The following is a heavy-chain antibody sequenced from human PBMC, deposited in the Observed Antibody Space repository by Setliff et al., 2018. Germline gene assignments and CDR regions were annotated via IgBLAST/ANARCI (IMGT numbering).Heavy chain of an antibody. V-gene: IGHV4-61*09. J-gene: IGHJ4*02. Sequence: KTSETLSLTCTVSGGSISSGSNYWSWIRQPAGKGLEWIGHIDPSGNTNYSPSLKSRVTTSIDTSKNQFSLKLSSVTAADTAVYYCARARYCSGGRCYWDYWGQGTLVTVSS. CDR3: ARARYCSGGRCYWDY. D-gene: IGHD2-15*01. CDR2: IDPSGNT. CDR1: GGSISSGSNY.